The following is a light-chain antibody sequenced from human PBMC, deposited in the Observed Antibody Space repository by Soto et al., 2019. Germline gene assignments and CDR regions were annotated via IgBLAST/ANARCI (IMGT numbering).Light chain of an antibody. J-gene: IGLJ1*01. V-gene: IGLV2-14*01. CDR2: EVS. Sequence: QSVLTQPASGSGSPGQPITISCTGTSSDIGGYNFVSWYHQHPGKAPKLMIYEVSNRPSGVSDRFSGSKSGNTASLTISGLQAEDEADYYCSSFRSGTTLFGTGTKVTVL. CDR1: SSDIGGYNF. CDR3: SSFRSGTTL.